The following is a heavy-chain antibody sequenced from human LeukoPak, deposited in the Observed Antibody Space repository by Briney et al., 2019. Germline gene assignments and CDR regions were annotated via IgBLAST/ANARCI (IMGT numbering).Heavy chain of an antibody. CDR3: ARGGSYLSAFDI. Sequence: GRSLRLSCAASGFTFSSYAMHWVRQAPGKGLEWVAVISYEGSNKYYADFVKGRFTISRDNSKNTLYLQMNSLRAEDTAVYYCARGGSYLSAFDIWGQGTMVTVSS. D-gene: IGHD1-26*01. CDR1: GFTFSSYA. V-gene: IGHV3-30*14. CDR2: ISYEGSNK. J-gene: IGHJ3*02.